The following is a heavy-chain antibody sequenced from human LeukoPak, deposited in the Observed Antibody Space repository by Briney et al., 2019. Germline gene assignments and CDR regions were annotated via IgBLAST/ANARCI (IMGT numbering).Heavy chain of an antibody. Sequence: PGGSLRLSCAASGFTFSSYEMNWVRQAPGKGLEWVAFIRYDGSNKYYADSVKGRFTISRDNAKNSLYLQMNSLRAEDTALYYCARDAYDSAHWGQGTLVTVSS. J-gene: IGHJ4*02. V-gene: IGHV3-30*02. CDR3: ARDAYDSAH. D-gene: IGHD3-22*01. CDR1: GFTFSSYE. CDR2: IRYDGSNK.